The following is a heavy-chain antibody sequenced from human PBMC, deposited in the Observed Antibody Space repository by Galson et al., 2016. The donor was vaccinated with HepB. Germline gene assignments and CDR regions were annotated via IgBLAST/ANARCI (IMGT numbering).Heavy chain of an antibody. D-gene: IGHD5-18*01. CDR2: VYWNDDK. V-gene: IGHV2-5*01. Sequence: LVKPTQTLTLTCTFSGLSLRTSGEGVAWIRQPPGKALEWLALVYWNDDKRYSPTLKSRLTITKDTSRNLVVLRMTNMEPVDTATYYCAHQSRGYNYGYVRWGQGTLVTVSS. CDR3: AHQSRGYNYGYVR. J-gene: IGHJ4*02. CDR1: GLSLRTSGEG.